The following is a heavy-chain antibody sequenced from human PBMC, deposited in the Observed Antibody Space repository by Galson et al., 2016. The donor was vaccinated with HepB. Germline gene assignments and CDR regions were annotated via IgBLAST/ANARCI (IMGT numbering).Heavy chain of an antibody. J-gene: IGHJ4*02. V-gene: IGHV1-58*01. D-gene: IGHD3-3*01. CDR2: IVVASGKT. Sequence: SVKVSCKASGYTFTTSAVQWVRQARGQRLEWIGWIVVASGKTKYAQKFQERVTITRDKSTSTAYMELSNLTSEDTAVYYCAALRVAFYDFWSGSEYFDYWGQGTQVTVSS. CDR3: AALRVAFYDFWSGSEYFDY. CDR1: GYTFTTSA.